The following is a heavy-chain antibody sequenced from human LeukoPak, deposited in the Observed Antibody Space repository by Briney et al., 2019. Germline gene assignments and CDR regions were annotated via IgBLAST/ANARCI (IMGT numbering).Heavy chain of an antibody. Sequence: ASVKVSCKASGYTFTSYYMHGVRQAPGQGLEWMGVINPSGGSTNYAQKFQGRVTMTRDTSTSTVYMEMSSLRSEDTAVYYCARDSTVTTFRGCVDPWGQGTLVTVSS. CDR2: INPSGGST. D-gene: IGHD4-17*01. CDR3: ARDSTVTTFRGCVDP. J-gene: IGHJ5*02. CDR1: GYTFTSYY. V-gene: IGHV1-46*01.